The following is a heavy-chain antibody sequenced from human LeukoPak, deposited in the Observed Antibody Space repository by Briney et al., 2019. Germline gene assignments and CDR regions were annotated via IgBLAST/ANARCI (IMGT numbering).Heavy chain of an antibody. CDR3: TRDAYNFNDFDY. CDR2: VSSHGNDG. J-gene: IGHJ4*02. CDR1: EFTFSHFA. D-gene: IGHD5-24*01. V-gene: IGHV3-30*15. Sequence: GGSLRLSCAVSEFTFSHFAMHWVGQAPGKGREGVAVVSSHGNDGYYADSVKGRFTISWDNSKNTLYVQIGRVRGEDTAIYYCTRDAYNFNDFDYWGQGTLVTVSS.